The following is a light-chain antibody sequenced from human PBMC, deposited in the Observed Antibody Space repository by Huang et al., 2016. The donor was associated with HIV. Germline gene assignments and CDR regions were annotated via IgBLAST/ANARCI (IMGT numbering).Light chain of an antibody. V-gene: IGKV1-9*01. CDR2: AAC. CDR3: QQPGT. J-gene: IGKJ3*01. CDR1: QGISSY. Sequence: IQLTHSPSSLSASVGDRVTITCRASQGISSYLAWYQQKPGKAPKLLSYAACTLQSGVPSRFSGSGSVTDFTLTISSLQPEDFASYYGQQPGTFGPGTKVDIK.